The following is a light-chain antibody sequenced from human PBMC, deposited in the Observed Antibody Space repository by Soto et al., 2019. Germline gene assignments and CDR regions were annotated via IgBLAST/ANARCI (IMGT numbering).Light chain of an antibody. CDR2: GAS. CDR3: QQYTSSLIT. J-gene: IGKJ5*01. CDR1: QSVSSSY. Sequence: EIVMTQSPAILSVSPGERATLSCRASQSVSSSYLAWYQQKPGQAPRLLIYGASGRATGIPDRFSGSGSGTDFTLTISRLEPEDFAVYYCQQYTSSLITFGQGTRLEI. V-gene: IGKV3-20*01.